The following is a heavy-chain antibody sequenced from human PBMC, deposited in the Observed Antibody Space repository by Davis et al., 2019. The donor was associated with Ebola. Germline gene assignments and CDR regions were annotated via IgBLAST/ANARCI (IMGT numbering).Heavy chain of an antibody. Sequence: GESLKISCAASGFTFSSYAMHWVRQAPGKGLEWVAVISYDGSNKYYADSVKGRFTISRDNSKNTLYLQMNSLRAEDTAVYYCARGALGRYYYYYYMDVWGKGTTVTVSS. J-gene: IGHJ6*03. CDR3: ARGALGRYYYYYYMDV. CDR1: GFTFSSYA. V-gene: IGHV3-30-3*01. D-gene: IGHD3-16*01. CDR2: ISYDGSNK.